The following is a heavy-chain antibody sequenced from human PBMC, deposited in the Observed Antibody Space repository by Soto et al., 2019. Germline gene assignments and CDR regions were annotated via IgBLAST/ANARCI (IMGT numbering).Heavy chain of an antibody. CDR3: ARSGDNYNVLDY. D-gene: IGHD3-10*02. CDR2: SSNSGTFT. CDR1: GFSISDHY. Sequence: PGGSPRLTCAASGFSISDHYMSWIRQAPGKGLEWVSYSSNSGTFTKYADSVKGRFSISRDNAKNSLYLEINSLRGEDTAIYYCARSGDNYNVLDYWGQGTPVTVSS. V-gene: IGHV3-11*03. J-gene: IGHJ4*02.